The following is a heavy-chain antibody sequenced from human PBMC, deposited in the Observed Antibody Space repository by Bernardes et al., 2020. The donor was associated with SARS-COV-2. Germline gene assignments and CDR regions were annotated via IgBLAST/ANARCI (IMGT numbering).Heavy chain of an antibody. CDR3: ARDGSPRYYYYAMDV. Sequence: GGSLRLSCAASGFTFSSYGMHWVRQAPGKGLEWVAVIWYDGRNKYYADSVKGRFTISRDNSKNTLYLQMNSLRAEDTAVYYCARDGSPRYYYYAMDVWGQGTTVTVSS. CDR1: GFTFSSYG. CDR2: IWYDGRNK. D-gene: IGHD3-10*01. J-gene: IGHJ6*02. V-gene: IGHV3-33*01.